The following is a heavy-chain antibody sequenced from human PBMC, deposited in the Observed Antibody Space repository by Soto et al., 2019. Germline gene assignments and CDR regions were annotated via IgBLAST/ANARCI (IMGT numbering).Heavy chain of an antibody. V-gene: IGHV6-1*01. CDR3: AREAFGVHASWFDP. J-gene: IGHJ5*02. Sequence: SQTLSLTCAISGDSVSSYSAAWNWIRQSPSGGLEWLGRTYYRSRFFSDYAESVKSRIIINPDTSKNQFSLQLKSVTPEDTAVYFCAREAFGVHASWFDPWGQGTLVTVSS. CDR1: GDSVSSYSAA. D-gene: IGHD2-2*01. CDR2: TYYRSRFFS.